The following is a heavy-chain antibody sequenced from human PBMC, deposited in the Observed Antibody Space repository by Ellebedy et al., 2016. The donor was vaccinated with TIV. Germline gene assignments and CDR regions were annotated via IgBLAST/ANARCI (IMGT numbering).Heavy chain of an antibody. J-gene: IGHJ1*01. V-gene: IGHV1-18*01. CDR3: ARDSQEHGDGYIGH. CDR1: GYTFTTYG. D-gene: IGHD5-24*01. CDR2: ISAYNGNT. Sequence: AASVKVSCKASGYTFTTYGISWVRQAPGQGLEWMGWISAYNGNTNYAQKLQGRVTMTTDTFTSTAYMELRSLRSNDTAVYYCARDSQEHGDGYIGHWGQGTLVTVSS.